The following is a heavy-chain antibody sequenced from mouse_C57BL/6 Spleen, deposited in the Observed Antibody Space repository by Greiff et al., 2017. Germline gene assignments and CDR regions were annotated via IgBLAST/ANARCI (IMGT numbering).Heavy chain of an antibody. CDR1: GYAFSSYW. D-gene: IGHD1-1*01. J-gene: IGHJ4*01. CDR3: ARGTTVVATRAMDY. Sequence: VKLMESGAELVKPGASVKISCKASGYAFSSYWMNWVQQRPGKGLAWIGQIYPGDGDTNSNGKFKGKAPLTADKSSSTGDMQLSSLTSEDSAVYFCARGTTVVATRAMDYWGQGTSVTVAS. CDR2: IYPGDGDT. V-gene: IGHV1-80*01.